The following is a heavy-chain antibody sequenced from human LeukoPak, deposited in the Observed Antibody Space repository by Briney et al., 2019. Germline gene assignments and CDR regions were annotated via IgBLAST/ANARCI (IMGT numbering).Heavy chain of an antibody. Sequence: SETLSLTCAVYGGSFSGHYWSWIRQPPGKGLEWIGEINHSGSTNYNPSLKSRATISVDTSKNQFSLKLSSVTAADTAVYYCARTVVVPAATDYWGQGTLVTVSS. D-gene: IGHD2-2*01. V-gene: IGHV4-34*01. J-gene: IGHJ4*02. CDR2: INHSGST. CDR1: GGSFSGHY. CDR3: ARTVVVPAATDY.